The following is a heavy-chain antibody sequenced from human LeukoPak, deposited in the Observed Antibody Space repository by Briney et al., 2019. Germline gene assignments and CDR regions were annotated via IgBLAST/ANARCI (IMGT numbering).Heavy chain of an antibody. CDR3: AKEYYYDSSGYYYGIKYFQH. CDR1: GFTLSDYY. Sequence: GGSLRLSCAASGFTLSDYYMSWIRQAPGKGLVWVSRINGDGSSTSYADSVKGRFTISRDNAKNTLYLQMNSLRAEDTAVYYCAKEYYYDSSGYYYGIKYFQHWGQGTLVTVSS. D-gene: IGHD3-22*01. V-gene: IGHV3-74*01. CDR2: INGDGSST. J-gene: IGHJ1*01.